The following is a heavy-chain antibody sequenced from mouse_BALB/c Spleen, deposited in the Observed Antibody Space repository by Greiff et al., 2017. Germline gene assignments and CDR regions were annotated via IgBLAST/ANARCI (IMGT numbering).Heavy chain of an antibody. CDR2: ISYSGST. Sequence: EVKLMESGPGLVKPSQSLSLTCTVTGYSITSDYAWNWIRQFPGNKLEWMGYISYSGSTSYNPSLKSRISITRDTSKNQFFLQLNSVTTEDTATYYCARGDYWGQGTTLTVSS. V-gene: IGHV3-2*02. CDR3: ARGDY. CDR1: GYSITSDYA. J-gene: IGHJ2*01.